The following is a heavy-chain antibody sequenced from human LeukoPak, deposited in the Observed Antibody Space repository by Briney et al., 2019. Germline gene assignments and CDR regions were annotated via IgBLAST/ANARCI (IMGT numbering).Heavy chain of an antibody. V-gene: IGHV6-1*01. Sequence: SQTLSLTCAISGDSVSSNSAAWNWIRQSPSRGLEWLGRTYYRSKWYNDYAVSVKSRITINPDTSKNQFSLQLNSVTPEDTAVYYCARTSSSWFNYYYYYYMDVWGKGTTVTVSS. CDR2: TYYRSKWYN. CDR3: ARTSSSWFNYYYYYYMDV. CDR1: GDSVSSNSAA. D-gene: IGHD6-13*01. J-gene: IGHJ6*03.